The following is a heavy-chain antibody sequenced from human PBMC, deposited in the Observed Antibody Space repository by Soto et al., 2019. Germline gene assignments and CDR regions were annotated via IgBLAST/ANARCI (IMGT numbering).Heavy chain of an antibody. CDR2: INAGTGNP. CDR3: PRGWYWFGP. Sequence: GASVKVSCKASGYTFTSYAMHWVRPAPGQRLEWMGWINAGTGNPKYSQKFPGRVTLTRDPSASTAYMELRSLRSEDTAVYYCPRGWYWFGPWGQGTLVTLAS. V-gene: IGHV1-3*01. CDR1: GYTFTSYA. D-gene: IGHD2-8*01. J-gene: IGHJ5*02.